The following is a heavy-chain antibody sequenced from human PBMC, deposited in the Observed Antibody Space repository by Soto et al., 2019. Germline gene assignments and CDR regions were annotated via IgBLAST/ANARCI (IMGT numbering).Heavy chain of an antibody. D-gene: IGHD6-13*01. V-gene: IGHV5-10-1*01. CDR2: IDPSDSYT. Sequence: RGESLKSSCKGSVYSFTSCWISWVRQMPGKGLEWMGRIDPSDSYTNYSPSFQGHVTISADKSISTAYLQWSSLKASDTAMYYCARIQAAGSGYYYYGMDVWGQGTTVTVSS. J-gene: IGHJ6*02. CDR1: VYSFTSCW. CDR3: ARIQAAGSGYYYYGMDV.